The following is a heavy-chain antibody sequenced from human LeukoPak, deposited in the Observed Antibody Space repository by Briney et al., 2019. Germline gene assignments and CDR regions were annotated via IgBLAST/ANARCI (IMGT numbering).Heavy chain of an antibody. CDR1: GFTFSSYA. D-gene: IGHD6-6*01. CDR2: ISGSGGST. J-gene: IGHJ4*02. Sequence: GGSLRLSYAASGFTFSSYAMSWVRQAPGKGLEWVSAISGSGGSTYYADSVKGRFTISRDNSKNTLYLQMNSLRAEDTAVYYCAKSTEYSSSGGYFDYWGQGTLVTVSS. CDR3: AKSTEYSSSGGYFDY. V-gene: IGHV3-23*01.